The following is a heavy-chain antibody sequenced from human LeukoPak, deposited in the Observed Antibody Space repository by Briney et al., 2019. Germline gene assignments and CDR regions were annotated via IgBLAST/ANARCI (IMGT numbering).Heavy chain of an antibody. CDR2: INPSGGST. CDR3: ARGGLGNYDILTGNYKYYYYMDV. CDR1: GYTFTGYY. J-gene: IGHJ6*03. Sequence: AAVKVSCKASGYTFTGYYMHWVRQAPGHGREWMGKINPSGGSTNNAQTFLGKLPMTRDTSETTVYMELSSLRSEDTAVYYCARGGLGNYDILTGNYKYYYYMDVWGEGTTVTVSS. D-gene: IGHD3-9*01. V-gene: IGHV1-46*01.